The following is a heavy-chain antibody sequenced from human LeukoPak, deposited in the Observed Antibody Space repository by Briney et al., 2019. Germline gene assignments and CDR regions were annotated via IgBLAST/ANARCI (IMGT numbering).Heavy chain of an antibody. V-gene: IGHV3-7*03. CDR2: IRDDGKEK. J-gene: IGHJ4*02. CDR1: GFTFRDPW. D-gene: IGHD7-27*01. CDR3: APDGVPWGEGDY. Sequence: GGSLRLSCAASGFTFRDPWMTWVRQAPGKGLEWLANIRDDGKEKFYADSVKGRFTISKDNRRNILYLQMSNLRPEDTAVYYCAPDGVPWGEGDYWGPGTSVTVYS.